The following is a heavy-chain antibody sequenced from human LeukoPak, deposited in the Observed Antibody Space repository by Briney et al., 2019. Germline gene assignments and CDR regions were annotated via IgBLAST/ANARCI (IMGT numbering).Heavy chain of an antibody. Sequence: PGGSLRLSCAASGFTFSSSWMHWVRQAPGKGLVWVSRINTDGSSTNYADSVKGRFTISRDNAKSTLYLQMNSLRAEDTAMYYCARGGEGSPYCPSWGQGTLVIVSS. CDR2: INTDGSST. CDR1: GFTFSSSW. V-gene: IGHV3-74*01. CDR3: ARGGEGSPYCPS. J-gene: IGHJ5*02. D-gene: IGHD2-15*01.